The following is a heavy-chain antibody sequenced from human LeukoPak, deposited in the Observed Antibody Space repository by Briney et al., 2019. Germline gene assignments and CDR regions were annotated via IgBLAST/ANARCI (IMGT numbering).Heavy chain of an antibody. J-gene: IGHJ4*02. D-gene: IGHD3-22*01. CDR1: GGSISSGDYY. V-gene: IGHV4-30-4*01. CDR3: ARGSQLQAYYYDSSGYSPDY. CDR2: IYYSGST. Sequence: SETLSLTCTVSGGSISSGDYYWSWIRQPPGKGLEWIGYIYYSGSTYYNPSLKSRVTISVDTSKNQFSLKLSSVTAADTAVYYCARGSQLQAYYYDSSGYSPDYWGQGTLVTVSS.